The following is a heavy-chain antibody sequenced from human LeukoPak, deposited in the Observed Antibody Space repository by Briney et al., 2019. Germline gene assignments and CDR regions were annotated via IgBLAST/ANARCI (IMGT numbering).Heavy chain of an antibody. CDR1: GFTFSSSA. V-gene: IGHV3-23*01. J-gene: IGHJ4*02. D-gene: IGHD2-2*01. Sequence: QPGGSLRLSCAASGFTFSSSAMSWVRQAPGKGLEWVSAISGSGGTTYYADSMKGRFTISRDNSKNTLYLQMNSLRAEDTAVYYCARFYCSSTSCLEDYWGQGTLVTVSS. CDR2: ISGSGGTT. CDR3: ARFYCSSTSCLEDY.